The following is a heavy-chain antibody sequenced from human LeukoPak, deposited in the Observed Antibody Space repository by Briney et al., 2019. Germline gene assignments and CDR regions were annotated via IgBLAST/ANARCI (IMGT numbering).Heavy chain of an antibody. Sequence: GGSLRLSCSASGFSFSSYEMNWVRQAPGKGLEWVSYISSSGSTIYYADSVKGRFTISRDNAKNSLYLQMNSLRAEDTAVYYCATTSSGWYDFDYWGQGTLVTVSS. V-gene: IGHV3-48*03. CDR3: ATTSSGWYDFDY. CDR2: ISSSGSTI. D-gene: IGHD6-19*01. CDR1: GFSFSSYE. J-gene: IGHJ4*02.